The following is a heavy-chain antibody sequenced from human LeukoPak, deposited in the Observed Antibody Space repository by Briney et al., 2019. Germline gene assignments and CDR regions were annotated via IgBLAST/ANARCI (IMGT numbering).Heavy chain of an antibody. D-gene: IGHD3-10*01. CDR3: AREELRYYGSGSYLNWFDP. CDR2: INPNSGGT. Sequence: ASVKVSCKASGYTFTGYYVHWVRQAPGQGLEWMGWINPNSGGTNYAQKFQGRVTMTRDTSISTAYMELSRLRSDDTAVYYCAREELRYYGSGSYLNWFDPWGQGTLVTVSS. CDR1: GYTFTGYY. J-gene: IGHJ5*02. V-gene: IGHV1-2*02.